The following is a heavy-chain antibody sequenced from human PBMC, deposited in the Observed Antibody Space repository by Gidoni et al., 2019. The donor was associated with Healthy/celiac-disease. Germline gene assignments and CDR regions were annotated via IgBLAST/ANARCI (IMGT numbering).Heavy chain of an antibody. CDR3: ARDGAMVRGVPIYYYYGMDV. J-gene: IGHJ6*02. CDR2: INPNSGGT. Sequence: QVQLVQSGVEVKTPGASVKVSCKASGYTFTGYYMHWVRQAPGQGLEWMGWINPNSGGTDYAQKFQGRVTMTRDTSISTAYMELSRLRSDDTAVYYCARDGAMVRGVPIYYYYGMDVWGQGTTVTVSS. CDR1: GYTFTGYY. V-gene: IGHV1-2*02. D-gene: IGHD3-10*01.